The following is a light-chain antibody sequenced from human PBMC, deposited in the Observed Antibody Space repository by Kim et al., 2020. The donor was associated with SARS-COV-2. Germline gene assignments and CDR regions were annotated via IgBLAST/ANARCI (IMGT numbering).Light chain of an antibody. CDR2: EDD. CDR3: QSYDTTTDHVI. V-gene: IGLV6-57*03. Sequence: TVTISCTRSSGGIDTNYVQWYQQRPGSAPTTVIYEDDQRPSGVPDRFSASVDTSSNSASLVISGLKTEDEADYYCQSYDTTTDHVIFGGGTQLTVL. J-gene: IGLJ2*01. CDR1: SGGIDTNY.